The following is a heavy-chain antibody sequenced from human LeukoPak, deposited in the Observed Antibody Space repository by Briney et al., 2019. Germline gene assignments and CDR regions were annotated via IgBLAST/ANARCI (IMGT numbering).Heavy chain of an antibody. J-gene: IGHJ4*02. D-gene: IGHD6-13*01. CDR1: GFTFSSYA. V-gene: IGHV3-23*01. CDR3: ARGQAAAGTMSFDY. CDR2: INGSGGST. Sequence: GGSLRLSCAASGFTFSSYAMSWVRQAPGKGLEWVSDINGSGGSTYYADSVKGRFTISRDNAKNSLYLQMNSLRAEDTAVYYCARGQAAAGTMSFDYWGQGTLVTVSS.